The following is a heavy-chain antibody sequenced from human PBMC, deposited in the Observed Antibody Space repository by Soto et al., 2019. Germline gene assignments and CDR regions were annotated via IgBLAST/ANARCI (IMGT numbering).Heavy chain of an antibody. CDR2: IYHSGST. V-gene: IGHV4-4*02. D-gene: IGHD2-15*01. Sequence: QMQLQESGPGLVKPSGTLSLTCTVSGVSINSANWWTWVRQSPGKGLEWIGEIYHSGSTNFNPSLKSRVTISVDNSKNQCDLELTSVTAADTAVYYCARYCGGGSCYLGAFDIWGQGTMVTVSS. CDR1: GVSINSANW. J-gene: IGHJ3*02. CDR3: ARYCGGGSCYLGAFDI.